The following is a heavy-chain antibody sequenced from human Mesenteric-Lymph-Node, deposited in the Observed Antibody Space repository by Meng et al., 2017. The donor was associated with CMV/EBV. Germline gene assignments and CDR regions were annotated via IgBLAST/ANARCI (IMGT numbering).Heavy chain of an antibody. V-gene: IGHV3-66*02. CDR3: ARDRADCSSTSCELDY. CDR2: IYSGGST. CDR1: GFTVSSNY. J-gene: IGHJ4*02. D-gene: IGHD2-2*01. Sequence: GESLKISCAASGFTVSSNYMSWVRQAPGKGLEWVSVIYSGGSTYYADSVKGRFTISRDNSKNTLYLQMNSLRAEDTVVYYCARDRADCSSTSCELDYWGQGTLVTVSS.